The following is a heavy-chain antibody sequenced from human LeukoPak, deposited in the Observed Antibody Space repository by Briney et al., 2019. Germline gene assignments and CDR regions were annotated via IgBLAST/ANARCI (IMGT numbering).Heavy chain of an antibody. CDR1: GFTFSSYE. CDR3: ARISIAVSGGFDY. J-gene: IGHJ4*02. Sequence: GGSLRLSCAASGFTFSSYEMNWVRQAPGKGLEWVSYISSSGSTIYYADSVKGRFTISRDNAKNSLYLQMNSLRAEDTAVYYCARISIAVSGGFDYWGQGTLVTVSS. D-gene: IGHD6-19*01. V-gene: IGHV3-48*03. CDR2: ISSSGSTI.